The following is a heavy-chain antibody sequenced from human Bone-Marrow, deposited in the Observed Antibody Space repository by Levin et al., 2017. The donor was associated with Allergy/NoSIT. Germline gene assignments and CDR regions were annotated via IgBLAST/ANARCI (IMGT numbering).Heavy chain of an antibody. Sequence: SCATSGFTFSSYSMNWVRQAPGKGLEWVSYINSSSGTIYYADSVKGRFTISRDNAKKSLYLQMSSLRVEDMAVYYCVRGLPDYWGQGTLVTVSS. CDR3: VRGLPDY. V-gene: IGHV3-48*01. CDR2: INSSSGTI. J-gene: IGHJ4*02. CDR1: GFTFSSYS.